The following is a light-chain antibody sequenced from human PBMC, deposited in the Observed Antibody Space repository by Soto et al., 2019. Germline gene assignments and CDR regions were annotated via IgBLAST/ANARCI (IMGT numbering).Light chain of an antibody. V-gene: IGKV1-5*03. J-gene: IGKJ4*01. CDR2: KAS. Sequence: DIQITQAPSTLSGSIGDRVTITCRASQTISNWLAWYQQKPGKAPKLLIYKASTLKSGVPSRFSGSGSGTEFTLTISSLQPDDFATYYCQQLNASPHSFGGGTKVDIK. CDR1: QTISNW. CDR3: QQLNASPHS.